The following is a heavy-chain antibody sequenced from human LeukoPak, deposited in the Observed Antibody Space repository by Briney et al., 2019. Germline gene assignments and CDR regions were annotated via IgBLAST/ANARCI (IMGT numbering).Heavy chain of an antibody. D-gene: IGHD6-13*01. CDR2: IDPSDSYT. CDR3: ATVYSSSWYEFDY. V-gene: IGHV5-10-1*01. Sequence: GESLRISCKGSGYSFTSYWISWVRQMPGKGLEWMGRIDPSDSYTNYSSSFQGHVTISADKSISTAYLQWSSLKASDTAMYYCATVYSSSWYEFDYWGQGTLVTVSS. J-gene: IGHJ4*02. CDR1: GYSFTSYW.